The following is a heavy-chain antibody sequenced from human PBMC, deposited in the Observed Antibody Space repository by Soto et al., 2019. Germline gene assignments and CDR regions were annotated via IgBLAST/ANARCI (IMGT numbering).Heavy chain of an antibody. V-gene: IGHV3-7*01. CDR3: ARIAASDRGWDV. Sequence: EVQLVESGGGLVQPGGSLRLSCVDSGFTFSSNWMRWVRQAPVKGLEWVGNIKQDGSEENYVDSVKGRFTISRDNAKNLMYQQMNSLRAEDTAVYYCARIAASDRGWDVWGQGTTVVVSS. CDR2: IKQDGSEE. J-gene: IGHJ6*02. D-gene: IGHD6-13*01. CDR1: GFTFSSNW.